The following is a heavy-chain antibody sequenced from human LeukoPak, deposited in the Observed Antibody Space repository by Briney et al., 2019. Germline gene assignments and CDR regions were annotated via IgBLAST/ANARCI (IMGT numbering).Heavy chain of an antibody. CDR3: VREGLERRTNFDY. D-gene: IGHD1-1*01. J-gene: IGHJ4*02. CDR1: GFTFTSHV. V-gene: IGHV3-64D*06. Sequence: GGSLGLSCSASGFTFTSHVIHWFRQPPGKGLQYYAASVKGRFTISRDSPKNTVYLQMNSLTAEDTAVYYCVREGLERRTNFDYWGQGTLVSVSS.